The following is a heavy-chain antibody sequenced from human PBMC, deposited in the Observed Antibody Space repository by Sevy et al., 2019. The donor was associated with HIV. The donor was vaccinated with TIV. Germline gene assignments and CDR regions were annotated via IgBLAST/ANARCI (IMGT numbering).Heavy chain of an antibody. CDR1: GGSFSGYY. Sequence: SETLSLTCAVYGGSFSGYYWSWIRQPPGKGLEWIGEINHSGSTNYNPSLKSRVTISVDTSKNQFSLKLSSVTAADTAVYYCARERGVTMVRGVIISTPMHNWFDPWGQGTLVTVSS. J-gene: IGHJ5*02. D-gene: IGHD3-10*01. V-gene: IGHV4-34*01. CDR3: ARERGVTMVRGVIISTPMHNWFDP. CDR2: INHSGST.